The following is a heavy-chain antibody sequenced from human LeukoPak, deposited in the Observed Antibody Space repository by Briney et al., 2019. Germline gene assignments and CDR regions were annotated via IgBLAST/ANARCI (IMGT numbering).Heavy chain of an antibody. D-gene: IGHD5-18*01. V-gene: IGHV1-69*04. Sequence: SVKVSCKASGGTFSSYAISWVRQAPGQGLEWMGRIIPILGIANYAQKFQGRVTMTEDTSTDTAYMELSSLRSEDTAVYYCATDHDRDTPTNYWGQGTLVTVSS. CDR1: GGTFSSYA. CDR3: ATDHDRDTPTNY. CDR2: IIPILGIA. J-gene: IGHJ4*02.